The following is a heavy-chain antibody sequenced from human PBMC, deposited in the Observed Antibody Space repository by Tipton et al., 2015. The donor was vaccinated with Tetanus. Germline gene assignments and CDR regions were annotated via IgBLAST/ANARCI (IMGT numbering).Heavy chain of an antibody. D-gene: IGHD3-3*01. Sequence: QSGAEVKKPGSSVKVSCKASGGTFSSYAISWVRQAPGQGLEWMGGIIPIFGTANYAQKFQGRVTITADKSTSTAYMELSSLRSEDTAVYYCARGQYYDFWSGYLSRAYYFDYWGQGTLVTVSS. V-gene: IGHV1-69*06. CDR2: IIPIFGTA. J-gene: IGHJ4*02. CDR1: GGTFSSYA. CDR3: ARGQYYDFWSGYLSRAYYFDY.